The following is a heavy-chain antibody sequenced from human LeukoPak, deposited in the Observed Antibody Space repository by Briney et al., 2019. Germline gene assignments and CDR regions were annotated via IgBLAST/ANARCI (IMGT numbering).Heavy chain of an antibody. CDR1: GGSISSYY. D-gene: IGHD4-17*01. J-gene: IGHJ4*02. V-gene: IGHV4-59*08. CDR3: AGHTVTTDFDY. Sequence: PSETLSLTCTVSGGSISSYYWTWIRQPPGKGLEWIGYIYYSGSTNYNPSLKSRVTISVDTSKNQFSLKLSSVTAADTAVYYCAGHTVTTDFDYWGQGTLVTVSS. CDR2: IYYSGST.